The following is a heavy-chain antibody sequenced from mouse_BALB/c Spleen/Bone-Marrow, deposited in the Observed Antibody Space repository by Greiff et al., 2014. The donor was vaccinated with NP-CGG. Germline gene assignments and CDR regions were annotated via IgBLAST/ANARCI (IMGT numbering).Heavy chain of an antibody. CDR2: IYPGDGDT. CDR1: GYAFSSSR. J-gene: IGHJ2*01. V-gene: IGHV1-82*01. D-gene: IGHD2-1*01. CDR3: ARDGYGKRNYFDY. Sequence: QVQLQQSGPELVKPGASVKISCKASGYAFSSSRMNWVKQRPGQGLEWIGRIYPGDGDTNYNGKFKGKATLTADKSSSTAYMQLSSLTSVDSAVYFCARDGYGKRNYFDYWGQGTTLTVSS.